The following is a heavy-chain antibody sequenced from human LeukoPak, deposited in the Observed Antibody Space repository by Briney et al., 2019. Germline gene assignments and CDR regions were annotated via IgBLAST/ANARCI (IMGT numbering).Heavy chain of an antibody. J-gene: IGHJ4*02. CDR3: ARVNYDSSGYYSPYFDY. V-gene: IGHV3-7*01. CDR1: GFTFSSYW. Sequence: GGSLRLSCAASGFTFSSYWMSWVRQAPGKGLEWVANIKQDGSEKYYVDSVKGRFTISRDNAKNSLYLQMNSLRAEDTAVYYCARVNYDSSGYYSPYFDYWGQGTLVTVSS. D-gene: IGHD3-22*01. CDR2: IKQDGSEK.